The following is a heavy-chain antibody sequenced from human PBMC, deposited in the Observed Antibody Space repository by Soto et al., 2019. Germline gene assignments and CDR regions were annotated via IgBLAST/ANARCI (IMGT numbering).Heavy chain of an antibody. CDR2: IGTSSGST. J-gene: IGHJ1*01. V-gene: IGHV3-48*01. Sequence: LRLSCAASGFTFSSYAMNWVRQAPGKGLEWISYIGTSSGSTLYADSVKGRFTISRDNAKNSLFLQMNNLRAEDTAVYYCASSMALGAATLIYAPPVSGLPGRSLRLSCAASGFTFSSYDMHW. D-gene: IGHD5-12*01. CDR1: GFTFSSYA. CDR3: ASSMALGAATLIYAPPVSGLPGRSLRLSCAASGFTFSSYDMH.